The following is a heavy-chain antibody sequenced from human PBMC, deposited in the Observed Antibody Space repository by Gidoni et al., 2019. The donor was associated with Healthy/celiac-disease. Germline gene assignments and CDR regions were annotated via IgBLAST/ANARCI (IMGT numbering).Heavy chain of an antibody. CDR1: GFTFSSYD. V-gene: IGHV3-13*01. CDR3: ARDNRTYVVGATGTYYYYGMDV. D-gene: IGHD1-26*01. CDR2: IGTAGDT. Sequence: EVQLVESGGGLVQPGGSLRLSCAASGFTFSSYDMHWVRQATGKGLEWVSAIGTAGDTYYPGSVKGRFTISRENAKNSLYLQMNSLRAGDTAVYYCARDNRTYVVGATGTYYYYGMDVWGQGTTVTVSS. J-gene: IGHJ6*02.